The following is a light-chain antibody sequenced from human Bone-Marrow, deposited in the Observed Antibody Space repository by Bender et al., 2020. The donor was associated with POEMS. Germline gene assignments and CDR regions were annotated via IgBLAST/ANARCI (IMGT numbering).Light chain of an antibody. Sequence: QLVLTQSPSASASLGASVKLTCTLSSGHSTYSIAWHQQQPQKGPRYLMKLKSDGSHTKGDGIPDRFSGSSSGAARYLTISSLQSEDEADYYCQTWGSGIWVFGGGTKLTVL. CDR3: QTWGSGIWV. CDR1: SGHSTYS. V-gene: IGLV4-69*01. CDR2: LKSDGSH. J-gene: IGLJ3*02.